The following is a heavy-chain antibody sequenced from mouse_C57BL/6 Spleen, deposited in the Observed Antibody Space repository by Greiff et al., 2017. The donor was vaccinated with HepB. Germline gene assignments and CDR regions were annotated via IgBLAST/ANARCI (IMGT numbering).Heavy chain of an antibody. CDR1: GYAFSSYW. J-gene: IGHJ2*01. CDR3: AREGFITTVDYFDY. CDR2: IYPGDGDT. V-gene: IGHV1-80*01. Sequence: VQLQQSGAELVKPGASVKISCKASGYAFSSYWMNWVKQRPGKGLEWIGQIYPGDGDTNYNGKFKGEATLTADKSSSTAYMQLSSLTSEDSAVYFCAREGFITTVDYFDYWGQGTTLTVSS. D-gene: IGHD1-1*01.